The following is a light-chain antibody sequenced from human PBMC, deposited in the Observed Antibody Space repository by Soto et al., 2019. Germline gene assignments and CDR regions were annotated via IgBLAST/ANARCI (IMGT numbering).Light chain of an antibody. CDR3: QQRSNCPPEGT. V-gene: IGKV3-11*01. Sequence: EIVLTQSTDTLSLSPGERATLSCRASQSVRSSLAWYQQKPGQAPRLLIYDASNRATGIPARFSGSGSGTDFTLTISSLEPEDFAVYYCQQRSNCPPEGTFGPGNKVDIK. J-gene: IGKJ3*01. CDR2: DAS. CDR1: QSVRSS.